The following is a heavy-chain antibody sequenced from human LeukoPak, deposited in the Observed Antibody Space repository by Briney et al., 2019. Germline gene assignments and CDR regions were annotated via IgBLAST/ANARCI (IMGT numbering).Heavy chain of an antibody. CDR1: GFTFSSYG. V-gene: IGHV3-30*18. CDR3: AEAPTKYSSSWSYFDY. CDR2: ISYDGSNK. Sequence: PGGSLRLSCAASGFTFSSYGMHWVRQAPGKGLEWVAVISYDGSNKYYADSVKGRFTISRDNSKNTLYLQMNSLRAEDTAVYYCAEAPTKYSSSWSYFDYWGQGTLVTVSS. D-gene: IGHD6-13*01. J-gene: IGHJ4*02.